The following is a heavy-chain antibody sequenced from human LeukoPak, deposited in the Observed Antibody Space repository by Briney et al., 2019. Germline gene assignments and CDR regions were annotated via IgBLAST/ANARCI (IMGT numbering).Heavy chain of an antibody. CDR3: ARWNILGGGYSGYDYSFDY. CDR1: GGSISSYC. V-gene: IGHV4-59*08. J-gene: IGHJ4*02. CDR2: IYYSGST. Sequence: PSETLSLTCTVSGGSISSYCWSWLRQPPGKGLEWIGYIYYSGSTNYNPSLKSRVTISVDTSKNQFSLKLSSVTAADTAVYYCARWNILGGGYSGYDYSFDYWGQGTLVTVSS. D-gene: IGHD5-12*01.